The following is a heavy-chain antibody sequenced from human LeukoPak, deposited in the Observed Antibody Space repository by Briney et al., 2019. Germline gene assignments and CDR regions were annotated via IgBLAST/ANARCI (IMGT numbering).Heavy chain of an antibody. J-gene: IGHJ3*02. CDR3: VCIVGATNDAFDI. D-gene: IGHD1-26*01. V-gene: IGHV4-39*01. CDR2: IYYSGST. CDR1: GGSISSSSYY. Sequence: PSETLSLTCTVSGGSISSSSYYWGWIRQPPGKGLEWIGSIYYSGSTYYNPSLKSRVTISVDTSKNQFSLKLSSVTAADTAVYYCVCIVGATNDAFDIWGQGTMVTVSS.